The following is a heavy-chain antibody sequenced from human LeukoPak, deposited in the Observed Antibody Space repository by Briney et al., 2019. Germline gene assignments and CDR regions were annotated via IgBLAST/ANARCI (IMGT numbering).Heavy chain of an antibody. D-gene: IGHD1-1*01. CDR1: GFTFSSYE. J-gene: IGHJ3*02. Sequence: GGSLRLSCAASGFTFSSYEMNWVRQAPGKGLEWVSYISSRGSAIYYADSVKGRFTISRDNAKNSLYLQMNSLRADDAAVYYCARGGHDPGIPFDIWGQGTMVTVSS. V-gene: IGHV3-48*03. CDR3: ARGGHDPGIPFDI. CDR2: ISSRGSAI.